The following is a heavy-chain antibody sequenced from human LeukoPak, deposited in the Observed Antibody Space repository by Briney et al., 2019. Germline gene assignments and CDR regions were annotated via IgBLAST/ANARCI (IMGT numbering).Heavy chain of an antibody. D-gene: IGHD3/OR15-3a*01. CDR2: ISASGLST. J-gene: IGHJ3*02. Sequence: GGSLRLSCAASGFTSSTYAMSWVRQAPGKGLDWVSTISASGLSTYYADSVKGRFTISRDTSKNTLYLQMNGLRAEDTAVYYCAKQWRGTGDAFDIWGQGTVVTLSS. V-gene: IGHV3-23*01. CDR1: GFTSSTYA. CDR3: AKQWRGTGDAFDI.